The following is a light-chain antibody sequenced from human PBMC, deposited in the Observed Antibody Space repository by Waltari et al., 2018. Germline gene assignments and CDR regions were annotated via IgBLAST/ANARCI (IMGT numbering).Light chain of an antibody. V-gene: IGKV1-5*01. Sequence: DIQLTQSPSTLPASVGDRVPITCRASQNPYSWLAWYQQKPGKAPKLLMFDASSLERGVSSRFSGSGSGTEFTLTISSLQPDDSATYYCQQYNSFPYSFGQGTKVEIK. J-gene: IGKJ2*01. CDR1: QNPYSW. CDR3: QQYNSFPYS. CDR2: DAS.